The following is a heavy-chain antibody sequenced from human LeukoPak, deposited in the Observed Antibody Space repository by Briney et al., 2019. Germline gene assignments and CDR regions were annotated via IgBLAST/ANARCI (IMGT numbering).Heavy chain of an antibody. CDR1: GFSFTSYW. J-gene: IGHJ4*02. Sequence: PGESLQISCEGSGFSFTSYWIGWGRQVPGKGVEWVGIIYPDDSETRYSPSFQDQVTISADKSISTAYLQWSSLKASDTAMYYCARHYPGGDYFIDYWGQGTLVTVSS. V-gene: IGHV5-51*01. CDR2: IYPDDSET. CDR3: ARHYPGGDYFIDY. D-gene: IGHD4-17*01.